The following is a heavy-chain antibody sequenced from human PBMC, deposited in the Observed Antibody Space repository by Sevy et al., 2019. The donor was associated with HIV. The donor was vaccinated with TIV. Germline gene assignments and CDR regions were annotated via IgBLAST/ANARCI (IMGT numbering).Heavy chain of an antibody. CDR1: GFTYSSYS. CDR2: ISTSSSNI. J-gene: IGHJ4*02. Sequence: GGSLRLSCAASGFTYSSYSMNWVRQAPGKGLEWVSYISTSSSNIHYADSVKGRFTISRDNAKKSLYLQMNSLRAEDTAVYYCARGWSCPSGVCDGAVYWGQGTLVTVSS. D-gene: IGHD2-8*01. V-gene: IGHV3-48*01. CDR3: ARGWSCPSGVCDGAVY.